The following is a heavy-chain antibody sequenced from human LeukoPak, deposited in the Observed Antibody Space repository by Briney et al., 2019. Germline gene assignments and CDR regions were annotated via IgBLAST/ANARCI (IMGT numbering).Heavy chain of an antibody. D-gene: IGHD6-19*01. CDR1: GFTLSTYG. V-gene: IGHV3-30*18. J-gene: IGHJ5*02. CDR2: ISHDGNSK. CDR3: AKDLYGIDWYNYFDP. Sequence: LGGSLRLSCAASGFTLSTYGMHWVRQAPGKGLEWVAMISHDGNSKQYADFAKGRFTISRDNSKNTLYLQMNSLTTEDTAVYHCAKDLYGIDWYNYFDPWGQGALVTVSS.